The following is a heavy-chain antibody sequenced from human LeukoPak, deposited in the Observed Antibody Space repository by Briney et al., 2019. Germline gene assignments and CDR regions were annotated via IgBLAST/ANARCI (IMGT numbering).Heavy chain of an antibody. CDR1: GFTFSSYA. J-gene: IGHJ6*04. CDR2: ISGSGGST. V-gene: IGHV3-23*01. Sequence: GGSLRLSCAASGFTFSSYAMSWVRRAPGKGLEWVSAISGSGGSTYYADSVKGRFTISRDNSKNTLYLQMNSLRAEDTAVYYCAKALGPRRVPAAMDVWGKGTTVTVSS. CDR3: AKALGPRRVPAAMDV. D-gene: IGHD2-2*01.